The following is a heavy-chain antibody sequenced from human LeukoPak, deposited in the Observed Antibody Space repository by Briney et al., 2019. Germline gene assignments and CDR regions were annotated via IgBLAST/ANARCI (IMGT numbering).Heavy chain of an antibody. Sequence: GGSLRLSCAASGFTFSSYGMHWVRQAPGKGLEWVAFIRYDGSNKYYADSVKGRFTISRDNSKNTLYLQMNSLRAEDTAVYYCARGKNLLELFPRIDYWGQGTLVTVSS. CDR3: ARGKNLLELFPRIDY. J-gene: IGHJ4*02. D-gene: IGHD3-10*01. CDR2: IRYDGSNK. V-gene: IGHV3-30*02. CDR1: GFTFSSYG.